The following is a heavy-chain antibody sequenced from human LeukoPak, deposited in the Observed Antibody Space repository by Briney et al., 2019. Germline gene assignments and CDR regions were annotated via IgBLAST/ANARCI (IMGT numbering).Heavy chain of an antibody. CDR3: ASMIVKDHPPYFDY. Sequence: ESLKISCKGSGYSFTSYLIGWVRQMPGKGLGWVGIIYPGDSDTRYSPSFQGQVTISADKSISTAYLQWSSLKASDTAMYYCASMIVKDHPPYFDYWGQGTLVTVSS. CDR1: GYSFTSYL. D-gene: IGHD3-22*01. J-gene: IGHJ4*02. CDR2: IYPGDSDT. V-gene: IGHV5-51*01.